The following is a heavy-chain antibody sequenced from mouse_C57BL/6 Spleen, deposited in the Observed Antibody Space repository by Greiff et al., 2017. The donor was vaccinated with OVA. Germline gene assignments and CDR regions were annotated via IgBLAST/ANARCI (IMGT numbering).Heavy chain of an antibody. V-gene: IGHV1-52*01. CDR2: IDPSDSET. CDR3: ARSGYDGRSYEWYFDV. D-gene: IGHD1-1*01. CDR1: GYTFTSYW. J-gene: IGHJ1*03. Sequence: VQLQQPGAELVRPGSSVKLSCKASGYTFTSYWMHWVKQRPIQGLEWIGNIDPSDSETHYNQKFKDKATLTVDKSSSTAYMQLSSLKSEDAAVYYCARSGYDGRSYEWYFDVWGTGTTVTVSS.